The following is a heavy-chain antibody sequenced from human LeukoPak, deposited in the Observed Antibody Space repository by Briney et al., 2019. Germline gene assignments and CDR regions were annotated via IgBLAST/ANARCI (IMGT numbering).Heavy chain of an antibody. V-gene: IGHV6-1*01. CDR2: TYYRSKWYN. D-gene: IGHD2-15*01. Sequence: SQTLSLTCAISGDSVSSNSAAWNWIRQSPSGGLEWLGRTYYRSKWYNDYAVSVKSRITINPDRSKNQVSLNLSSVTAADTAVYYCAREGSAYGMDVWGQGTTVTVSS. J-gene: IGHJ6*02. CDR3: AREGSAYGMDV. CDR1: GDSVSSNSAA.